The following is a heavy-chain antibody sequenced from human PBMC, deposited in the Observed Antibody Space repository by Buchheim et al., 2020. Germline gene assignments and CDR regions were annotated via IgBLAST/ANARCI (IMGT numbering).Heavy chain of an antibody. V-gene: IGHV4-34*01. Sequence: QVQLQQWGAGLLKPSETLSLTCAVYGGSFSGYYWSWIRQPPGKGLEWIGEINHSGSTNYNPSLKSRVTISVDTSKNQSSLKLSAVTAADTAVYYCARGRGYYYYMDVWGKGTT. CDR3: ARGRGYYYYMDV. CDR2: INHSGST. J-gene: IGHJ6*03. CDR1: GGSFSGYY.